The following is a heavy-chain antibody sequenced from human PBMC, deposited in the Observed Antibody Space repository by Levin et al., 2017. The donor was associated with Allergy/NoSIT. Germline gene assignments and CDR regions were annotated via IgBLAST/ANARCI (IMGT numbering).Heavy chain of an antibody. CDR1: GGSISSGGYS. D-gene: IGHD3-9*01. Sequence: SQTLSLTCAVSGGSISSGGYSWSWIRQPPGKGLEWIGYIYHSGSTYYNPSLKSRVTISVDRSKNQFSLKLSSVTAADTAVYYCARGYDILTGYPVWSGFDYWGQGTLVTVSS. CDR2: IYHSGST. J-gene: IGHJ4*02. CDR3: ARGYDILTGYPVWSGFDY. V-gene: IGHV4-30-2*01.